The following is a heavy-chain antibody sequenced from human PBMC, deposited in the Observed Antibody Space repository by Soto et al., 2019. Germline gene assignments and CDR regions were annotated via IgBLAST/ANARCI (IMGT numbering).Heavy chain of an antibody. Sequence: PSETLSLTCTVSGGSISSGGYYWSWIRQHPGKGLEWIGYIYYSGSTYYNPSLKSRVTISVDTSKNQFSLKLSSVTAADTAVYYCAKRSGSPFGVLGGFDPGGKGPLVTVSS. CDR1: GGSISSGGYY. CDR3: AKRSGSPFGVLGGFDP. CDR2: IYYSGST. J-gene: IGHJ5*02. D-gene: IGHD2-8*01. V-gene: IGHV4-31*03.